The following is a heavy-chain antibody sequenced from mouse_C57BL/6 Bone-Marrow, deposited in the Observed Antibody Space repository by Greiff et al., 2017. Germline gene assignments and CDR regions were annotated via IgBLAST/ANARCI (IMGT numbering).Heavy chain of an antibody. V-gene: IGHV1-7*01. Sequence: VQLQQSGAELAKPGASVKLSCKASGYTFTSYWMHWVKQRPGQGLEWIGYINPSGGYTKYNQKFKDKATLTADKSSITSYMTLSSLTDEDSSGYYCARSGDSDYWYFDVWGTRTTVTVSS. J-gene: IGHJ1*03. CDR1: GYTFTSYW. D-gene: IGHD2-12*01. CDR2: INPSGGYT. CDR3: ARSGDSDYWYFDV.